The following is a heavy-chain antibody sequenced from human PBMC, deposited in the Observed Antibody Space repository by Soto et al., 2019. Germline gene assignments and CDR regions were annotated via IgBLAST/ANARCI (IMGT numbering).Heavy chain of an antibody. CDR1: GFTFSSYA. D-gene: IGHD3-9*01. CDR3: AKADGYDILTGYSQPLLDY. J-gene: IGHJ4*02. CDR2: ISGSGGST. V-gene: IGHV3-23*01. Sequence: GGSLRLSCAASGFTFSSYAMSWVRQAPGKGLEWVSAISGSGGSTYYADSVKGRFTISRDNSKNTLYLQMNSLRAEDTAVYYCAKADGYDILTGYSQPLLDYWGQGTLVTVSS.